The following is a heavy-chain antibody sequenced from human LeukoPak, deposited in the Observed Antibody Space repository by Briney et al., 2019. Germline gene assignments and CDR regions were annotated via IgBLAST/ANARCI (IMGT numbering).Heavy chain of an antibody. CDR1: GGTFSSYA. Sequence: EASVKVSCKASGGTFSSYAISWLRQAPGQGLEWMGRIIPILGVANYAQKFQGRVTITADKSTSTAYMELSSLRSEDTAVYYCATLPDYYYYGMDVWGQGTTVTVSS. J-gene: IGHJ6*02. V-gene: IGHV1-69*04. CDR2: IIPILGVA. CDR3: ATLPDYYYYGMDV.